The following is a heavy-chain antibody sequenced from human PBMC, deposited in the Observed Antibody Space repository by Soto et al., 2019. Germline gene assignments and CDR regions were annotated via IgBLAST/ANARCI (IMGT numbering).Heavy chain of an antibody. CDR1: GGTFSSYA. V-gene: IGHV1-69*13. CDR3: ARAFYYDSSGYPDYYYYGMDV. D-gene: IGHD3-22*01. CDR2: ITPIFGTA. J-gene: IGHJ6*02. Sequence: SVKVSCKASGGTFSSYAISWVRQAPGQGLEWMGGITPIFGTANYAQKFQGRVTITADESTSTAYMELSSLRSEDTAVYYCARAFYYDSSGYPDYYYYGMDVWGQGTTVTVSS.